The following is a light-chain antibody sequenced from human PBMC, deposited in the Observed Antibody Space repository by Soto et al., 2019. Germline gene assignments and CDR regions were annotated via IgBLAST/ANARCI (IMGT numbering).Light chain of an antibody. CDR3: QQYFSTPLT. CDR1: QTVLFSSNNKNY. CDR2: WSS. J-gene: IGKJ4*01. Sequence: DIVMNQSPDSLAVSLGERATINCKSSQTVLFSSNNKNYLAWYQQKPGQSPKLLIYWSSTRESGVPDRFSGSGSETDFTLTISSLQAEDVAVYYCQQYFSTPLTFGGGTKVDIK. V-gene: IGKV4-1*01.